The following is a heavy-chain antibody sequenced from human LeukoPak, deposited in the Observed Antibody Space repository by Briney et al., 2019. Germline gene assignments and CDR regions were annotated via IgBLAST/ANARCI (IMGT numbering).Heavy chain of an antibody. CDR2: IYYSGST. D-gene: IGHD5-18*01. CDR1: GGSLGSGGYY. J-gene: IGHJ4*02. CDR3: ARVMSGVGYSYGLYFDY. V-gene: IGHV4-31*03. Sequence: PSQTLSLTCTVSGGSLGSGGYYWSWIRQHPGKGLEWIGYIYYSGSTYYNPSLKRRVTISVDTSKNQFSLKRSSVTAADTAVYYCARVMSGVGYSYGLYFDYWGQGTLVTVSS.